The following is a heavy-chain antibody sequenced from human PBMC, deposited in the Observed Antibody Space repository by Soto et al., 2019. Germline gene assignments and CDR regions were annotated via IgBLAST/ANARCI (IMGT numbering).Heavy chain of an antibody. CDR3: ARDIDNRDYYYGLDV. V-gene: IGHV3-48*03. J-gene: IGHJ6*02. Sequence: GGSLRLFCVASGFVFKNYEMNWVRQAPGKGLGWISYISNSGNTIYVADSMRGRFTISRDNAKNSLFLQMNSLRADDTAVYYCARDIDNRDYYYGLDVWGQGTTVTVSS. D-gene: IGHD1-20*01. CDR1: GFVFKNYE. CDR2: ISNSGNTI.